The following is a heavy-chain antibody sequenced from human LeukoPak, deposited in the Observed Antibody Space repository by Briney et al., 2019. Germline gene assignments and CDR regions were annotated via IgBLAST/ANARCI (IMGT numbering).Heavy chain of an antibody. Sequence: GESLRISCAISGYNFATNFIAWVRQMPGKGLEYMGIIYPSDSHTRYFPSSQGQVTISADKSLSTAYLQWTSLKVSDTAMYYCARRAVAPPDNWFDTWGQGTLVTV. CDR1: GYNFATNF. J-gene: IGHJ5*02. V-gene: IGHV5-51*01. CDR2: IYPSDSHT. CDR3: ARRAVAPPDNWFDT. D-gene: IGHD1-14*01.